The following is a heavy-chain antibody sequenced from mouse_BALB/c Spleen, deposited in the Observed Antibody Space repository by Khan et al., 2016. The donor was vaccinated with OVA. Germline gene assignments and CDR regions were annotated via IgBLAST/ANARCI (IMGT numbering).Heavy chain of an antibody. CDR2: INTFTGEP. D-gene: IGHD2-13*01. J-gene: IGHJ2*01. CDR3: SRHRHGESFYFDF. V-gene: IGHV9-1*02. CDR1: GYTFTNFR. Sequence: QIQLVQSGPELRKPGETVKISCQTSGYTFTNFRVNWVKQTPGMGLKWMGYINTFTGEPTYADDFKGRFAFSLETSASTAYLQINNLKNEDMAAYFCSRHRHGESFYFDFWGQGTTLTVSS.